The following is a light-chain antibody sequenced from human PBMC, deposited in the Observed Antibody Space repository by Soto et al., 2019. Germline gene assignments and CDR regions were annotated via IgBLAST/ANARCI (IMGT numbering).Light chain of an antibody. CDR2: GAS. CDR1: QSVSSN. CDR3: QQYNHWPPLT. V-gene: IGKV3-15*01. Sequence: EVVMTQSPATLSVSPGEGVILSCRASQSVSSNVAWYQQRPGQAPRLLIYGASTRPTGVPVRFSARGSGTEFTLTISSLQSEDFAVYYCQQYNHWPPLTFGGGTKIEVK. J-gene: IGKJ4*01.